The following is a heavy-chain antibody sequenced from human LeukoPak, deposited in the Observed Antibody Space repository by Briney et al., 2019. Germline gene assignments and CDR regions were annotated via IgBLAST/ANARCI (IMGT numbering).Heavy chain of an antibody. CDR1: GFTFSNYW. Sequence: PGGSLRLSCAASGFTFSNYWMSWVRPAPGKGLEWVANIKEDGGEKYYVDSVKGRFTISRDNAKNSLYLQMNSMRDEDTAVYYCATYYYDRSACKDWGQGTLVTVSS. J-gene: IGHJ4*02. D-gene: IGHD3-22*01. V-gene: IGHV3-7*05. CDR3: ATYYYDRSACKD. CDR2: IKEDGGEK.